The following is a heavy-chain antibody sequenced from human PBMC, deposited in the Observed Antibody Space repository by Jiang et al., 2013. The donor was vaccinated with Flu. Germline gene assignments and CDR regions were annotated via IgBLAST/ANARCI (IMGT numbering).Heavy chain of an antibody. J-gene: IGHJ3*01. CDR1: GFTFSSYW. CDR3: GRAPDYFTSGSYPASF. Sequence: AASGFTFSSYWMHWVRHVPGKGLVWVSRINSDGSSTRYADSVKGRFTISRDNAKNTLYLQMNSLRAEDTAVYYCGRAPDYFTSGSYPASFRGQGTMVTVSS. D-gene: IGHD3-10*01. CDR2: INSDGSST. V-gene: IGHV3-74*01.